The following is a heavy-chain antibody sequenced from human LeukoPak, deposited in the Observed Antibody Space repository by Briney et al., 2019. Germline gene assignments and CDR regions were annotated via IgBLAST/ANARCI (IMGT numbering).Heavy chain of an antibody. V-gene: IGHV4-59*01. J-gene: IGHJ4*02. Sequence: SETLSLTCSVSGGPIRRFYWSWIRQSPGKGLEWIGYIYSNGSTKYNVSLKSRVTMSVDTSKGQFSLKLDSVTTADTAVYYCARSSSGLDYGDYYFDYWGQGTLVTVSS. CDR1: GGPIRRFY. CDR2: IYSNGST. D-gene: IGHD4-17*01. CDR3: ARSSSGLDYGDYYFDY.